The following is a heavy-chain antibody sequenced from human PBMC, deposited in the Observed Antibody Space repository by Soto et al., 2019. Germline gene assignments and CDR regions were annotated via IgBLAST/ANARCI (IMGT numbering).Heavy chain of an antibody. V-gene: IGHV4-39*07. CDR1: GGSISSSSYY. CDR3: AKAWGELLRRVYYYGMDV. CDR2: IYYSGST. D-gene: IGHD1-26*01. J-gene: IGHJ6*02. Sequence: SETLSLTCTVSGGSISSSSYYWGWIRQPPGKGLEWIGSIYYSGSTYYNPSLKSRVTISVDTSKNQFSLKLSSVTAEDTAVYYCAKAWGELLRRVYYYGMDVWGQGTTVTVSS.